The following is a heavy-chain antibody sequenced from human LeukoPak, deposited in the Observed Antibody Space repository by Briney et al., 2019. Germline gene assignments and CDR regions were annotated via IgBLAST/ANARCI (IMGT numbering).Heavy chain of an antibody. Sequence: ASVKVSCKASGGTFSSYTISWVRRAPGQGLEWMGRIIPILGIANYAQKFQGRVTITADKSTSTAYMELSSLRSEDTAVYYCAREAWSGPFDYWGQGTLVTVSS. V-gene: IGHV1-69*04. D-gene: IGHD3-3*01. J-gene: IGHJ4*02. CDR3: AREAWSGPFDY. CDR2: IIPILGIA. CDR1: GGTFSSYT.